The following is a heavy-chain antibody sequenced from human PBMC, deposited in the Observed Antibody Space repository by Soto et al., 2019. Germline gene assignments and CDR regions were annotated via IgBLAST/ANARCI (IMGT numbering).Heavy chain of an antibody. Sequence: ASVKVSWKVSGYTLTELSMHWVRQAPGKGLEWMGGFDPEDGETIYAQKFQGRVTMTEDTSTDTAYMELSSLRSEDTAVYYCATLGLGYYDSSGYHTAWGQGTLVTVSS. CDR3: ATLGLGYYDSSGYHTA. CDR1: GYTLTELS. V-gene: IGHV1-24*01. J-gene: IGHJ5*02. CDR2: FDPEDGET. D-gene: IGHD3-22*01.